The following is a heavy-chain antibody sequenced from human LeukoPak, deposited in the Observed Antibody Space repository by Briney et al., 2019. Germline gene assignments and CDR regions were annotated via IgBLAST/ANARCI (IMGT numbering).Heavy chain of an antibody. J-gene: IGHJ4*02. Sequence: GGSLRLSCAASGFTFSSYAMSWVRQAPGKGLEWVSAISGSGGSTYYADSVKGRFTISRDNSKNTLYLQMNSLRAEDTAVYYCANGRDVAGIYDYWGQGTLVTVSS. CDR2: ISGSGGST. D-gene: IGHD6-19*01. CDR1: GFTFSSYA. CDR3: ANGRDVAGIYDY. V-gene: IGHV3-23*01.